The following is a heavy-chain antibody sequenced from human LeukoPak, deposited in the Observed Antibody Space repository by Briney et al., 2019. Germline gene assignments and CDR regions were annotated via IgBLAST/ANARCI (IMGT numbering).Heavy chain of an antibody. CDR3: ARENAP. Sequence: NPSENLSLTCAVYGGSFSGYYWSWIRQPPGKGLEWIGEIYHSGSTNYNPSLKSRVTISVDKSKNQFSLKLSSVTAADTAVYYCARENAPWGQGTLVTVSS. CDR2: IYHSGST. CDR1: GGSFSGYY. D-gene: IGHD1-1*01. J-gene: IGHJ5*02. V-gene: IGHV4-34*01.